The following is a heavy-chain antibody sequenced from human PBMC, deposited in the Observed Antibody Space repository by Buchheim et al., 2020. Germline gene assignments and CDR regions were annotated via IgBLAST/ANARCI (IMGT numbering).Heavy chain of an antibody. Sequence: EVQLVESGGGLVQPGKSLRLSCAASGFTFSSYGMNWVRQAPGKGLEWIAYISSSGSTTYYTDSLRGRVAISRDNDGNSLHLQMNSLRDEDTAVYFCARVLGSCSRTSCYISGVDHWGQGAL. V-gene: IGHV3-48*02. J-gene: IGHJ4*02. CDR3: ARVLGSCSRTSCYISGVDH. CDR2: ISSSGSTT. CDR1: GFTFSSYG. D-gene: IGHD2-2*02.